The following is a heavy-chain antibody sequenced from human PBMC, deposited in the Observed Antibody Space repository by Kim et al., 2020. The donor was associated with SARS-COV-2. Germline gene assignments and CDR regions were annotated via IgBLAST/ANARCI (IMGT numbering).Heavy chain of an antibody. CDR3: ARGLGGTMVRGVNPDFDY. Sequence: NSRVTISVDTSKNQFSLNLSSVTAAATAVYYCARGLGGTMVRGVNPDFDYWGQGTLVTVSS. V-gene: IGHV4-31*02. J-gene: IGHJ4*02. D-gene: IGHD3-10*01.